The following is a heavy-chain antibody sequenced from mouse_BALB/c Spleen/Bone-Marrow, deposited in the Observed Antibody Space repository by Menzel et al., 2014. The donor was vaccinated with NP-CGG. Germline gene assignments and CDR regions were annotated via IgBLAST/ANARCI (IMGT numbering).Heavy chain of an antibody. V-gene: IGHV14-3*02. CDR1: GFNIKDTY. CDR2: IDPANGNT. Sequence: VQLKQSGAELVKPGASVRLSCTASGFNIKDTYMDWVKQRPEQGLEWIGRIDPANGNTKYDPKFQGKATIIADTSSNTAYLQLSSLTSEDTAVYYCARYRLGTYFDYWGQGTTLTVSS. CDR3: ARYRLGTYFDY. J-gene: IGHJ2*01. D-gene: IGHD2-14*01.